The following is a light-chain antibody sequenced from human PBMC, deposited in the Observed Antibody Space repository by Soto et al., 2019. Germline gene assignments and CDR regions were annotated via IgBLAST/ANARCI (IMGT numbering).Light chain of an antibody. CDR1: QSVGGK. CDR2: AAS. Sequence: EIVMTQSPATLSVSPGERATLSCRASQSVGGKLPWYQQKPGQPPRLLIYAASSRPSGIPARLSGRGSWTEFTLTISSLQSEDFAVYYCQQYKNWPPWTFGQGTKVEIK. V-gene: IGKV3-15*01. CDR3: QQYKNWPPWT. J-gene: IGKJ1*01.